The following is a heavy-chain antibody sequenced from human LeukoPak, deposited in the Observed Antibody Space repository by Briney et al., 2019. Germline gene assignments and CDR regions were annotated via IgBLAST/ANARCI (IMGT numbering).Heavy chain of an antibody. V-gene: IGHV4-39*07. J-gene: IGHJ4*02. Sequence: SETLSLTCTVSGGSISSSSYYWGWIRQPPGKGLEWIGSIYYSGSTYYNPSLKSRVTISVDTSKNQFSLKLSSVTAADTAVYYCAGIIVVVTATQDYWGQGTLVTVSS. D-gene: IGHD2-21*02. CDR2: IYYSGST. CDR3: AGIIVVVTATQDY. CDR1: GGSISSSSYY.